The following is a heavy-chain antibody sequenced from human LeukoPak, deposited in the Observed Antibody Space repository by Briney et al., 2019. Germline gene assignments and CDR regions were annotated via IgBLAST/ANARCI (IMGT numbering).Heavy chain of an antibody. CDR3: AAKSAHYYDSSGYYLNWFDP. J-gene: IGHJ5*02. V-gene: IGHV4-34*01. D-gene: IGHD3-22*01. CDR1: GGSFSGYY. Sequence: SETLSLTCAVYGGSFSGYYWSWIRQPPGKGLEWIGEIDHSGSTNYTPSLKSRVTISVDTSKNQFSLKLSSVTAADTAVYYCAAKSAHYYDSSGYYLNWFDPWGQGTLVTVSS. CDR2: IDHSGST.